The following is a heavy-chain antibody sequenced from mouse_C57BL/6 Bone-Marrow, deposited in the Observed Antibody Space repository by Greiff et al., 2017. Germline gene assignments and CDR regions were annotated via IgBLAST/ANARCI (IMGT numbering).Heavy chain of an antibody. CDR2: IHPNSGST. CDR1: GYTFTSYW. V-gene: IGHV1-64*01. CDR3: ARDWDVGAY. Sequence: QVQLKQPGAELVKPGASVKLSCKASGYTFTSYWMHWVKQRPGQGLEWIGMIHPNSGSTNYNEKFKSKATLTVDKSSSTAYMQISRLTSEDAAVYYCARDWDVGAYWGQGTLVTVSA. D-gene: IGHD4-1*01. J-gene: IGHJ3*01.